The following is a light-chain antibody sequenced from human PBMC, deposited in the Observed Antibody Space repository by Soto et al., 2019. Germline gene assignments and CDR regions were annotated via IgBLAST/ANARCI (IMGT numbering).Light chain of an antibody. CDR1: SGDIGSYTY. Sequence: QSALTQPASVSGSPGQSITISCTGTSGDIGSYTYVSWYQQYPGKAPKLLISEVTNRPSGVSNRFSGSKSGNTASLTISGLQAEDEAHYYCSSYAGSNNLIFGGGTKLTVL. J-gene: IGLJ2*01. V-gene: IGLV2-14*01. CDR2: EVT. CDR3: SSYAGSNNLI.